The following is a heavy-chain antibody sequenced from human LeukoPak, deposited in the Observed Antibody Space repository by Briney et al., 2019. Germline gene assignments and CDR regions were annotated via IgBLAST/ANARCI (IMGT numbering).Heavy chain of an antibody. J-gene: IGHJ3*02. Sequence: ASVKVSCKASGYTFTTYAMNWVRQAPGQGLEWMGLINPSSGYTVYTQKFQGRVTMTRDTSTSTAYMDLSSLTSEDTASYYCARSDSWNDAFDMWGQGTPVSVSS. V-gene: IGHV1-46*01. CDR2: INPSSGYT. CDR1: GYTFTTYA. CDR3: ARSDSWNDAFDM. D-gene: IGHD1-1*01.